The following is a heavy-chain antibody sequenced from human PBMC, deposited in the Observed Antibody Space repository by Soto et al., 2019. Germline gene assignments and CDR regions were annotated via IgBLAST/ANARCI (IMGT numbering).Heavy chain of an antibody. J-gene: IGHJ4*02. Sequence: QVQLQESGPGLVKPSQTLSLTCTVSGGSISSGGYYWSWIRQHPGKGLEWIGYVYYSGSTYYNPSLNSRLTISIDTSKNQCSLNLSSVTAADTAVYYCARGRDLLTGYSFDYWGQGTLVTVSS. CDR3: ARGRDLLTGYSFDY. D-gene: IGHD3-9*01. CDR2: VYYSGST. CDR1: GGSISSGGYY. V-gene: IGHV4-31*03.